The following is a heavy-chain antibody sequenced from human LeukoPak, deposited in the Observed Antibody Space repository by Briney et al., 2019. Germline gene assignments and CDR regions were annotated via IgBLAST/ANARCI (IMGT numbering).Heavy chain of an antibody. Sequence: ASVKVSCKASGYTFTSYAMNWVRQAPGQGLEWMGWINTNTGNPTYAQGFTGRFVFSLDTSVSTAYLQISSLKAEGTAVYYCARWGSGYYHRPYDYWGQGTLVTVSS. V-gene: IGHV7-4-1*02. CDR3: ARWGSGYYHRPYDY. D-gene: IGHD3-22*01. J-gene: IGHJ4*02. CDR1: GYTFTSYA. CDR2: INTNTGNP.